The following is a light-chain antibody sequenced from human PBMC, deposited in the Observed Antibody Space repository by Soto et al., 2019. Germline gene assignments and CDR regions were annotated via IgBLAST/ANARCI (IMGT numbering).Light chain of an antibody. V-gene: IGLV2-14*01. CDR1: TSDVGGYNY. J-gene: IGLJ2*01. CDR2: DVS. CDR3: SSYTSSSTRV. Sequence: QSALTQPASVSASPGQSITISCTGSTSDVGGYNYVSWYQQHPGKAPKLMIYDVSNRPSGVSNRFSGSKSGNTASLTISGLQAEDEADYYCSSYTSSSTRVFGGGTKLTVL.